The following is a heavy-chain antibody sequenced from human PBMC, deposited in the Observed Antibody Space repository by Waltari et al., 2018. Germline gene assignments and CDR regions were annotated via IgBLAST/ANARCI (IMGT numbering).Heavy chain of an antibody. CDR3: ARVGGIAAAGTSWFDP. Sequence: QVQLVQSGAEVKKPGASVTVSCTASGYTFTGYYMHWVRPAPGQGLEWMGWINPNSGGTNYAQKFQGRVTMTRDTSISTAYMELSRLRSDDTAVYYCARVGGIAAAGTSWFDPWGQGTLVTVSS. J-gene: IGHJ5*02. D-gene: IGHD6-13*01. V-gene: IGHV1-2*02. CDR1: GYTFTGYY. CDR2: INPNSGGT.